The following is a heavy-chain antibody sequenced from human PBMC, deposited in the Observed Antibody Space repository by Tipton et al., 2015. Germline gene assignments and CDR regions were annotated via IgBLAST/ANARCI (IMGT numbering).Heavy chain of an antibody. Sequence: QSGAEVKKPGASVKVSCKASGYTFTVYGISWVRQAPGQGLEWMGWISAHNGNTNYAQKFQGRVTMTTDTSTTTAYMELRSLSSDDTAVYYCARGVLTSFSATTLDFIFNYWGQGTLVTVSS. CDR1: GYTFTVYG. D-gene: IGHD3-9*01. CDR2: ISAHNGNT. CDR3: ARGVLTSFSATTLDFIFNY. J-gene: IGHJ4*02. V-gene: IGHV1-18*01.